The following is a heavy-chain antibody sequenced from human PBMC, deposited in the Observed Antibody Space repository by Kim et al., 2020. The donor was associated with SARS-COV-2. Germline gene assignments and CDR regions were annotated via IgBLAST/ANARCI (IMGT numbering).Heavy chain of an antibody. D-gene: IGHD4-17*01. J-gene: IGHJ6*02. Sequence: ASVKVSCKASGYTFTSYYMHWLRQAPGQGLEWMGIINPSGGSTSYAQKFQGRVTMTRDTSTSTVYMELSSLRSEDTAVYYCARDLTTTVTLYYYYGMDVWGQGTTVTVSS. CDR1: GYTFTSYY. V-gene: IGHV1-46*01. CDR3: ARDLTTTVTLYYYYGMDV. CDR2: INPSGGST.